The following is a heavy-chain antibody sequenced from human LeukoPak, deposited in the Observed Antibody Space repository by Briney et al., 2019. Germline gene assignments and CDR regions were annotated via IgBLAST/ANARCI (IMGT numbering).Heavy chain of an antibody. V-gene: IGHV4-61*02. CDR3: ARDLRDGYNSAPTY. J-gene: IGHJ4*02. D-gene: IGHD5-24*01. Sequence: SETLSLTCTVSSGSISSSNYYWSWIRQPAGKGLEWIGRISTIGSTNYNPSLNSRVTISIDTSKNQFSLKLSSVTAADTAVYYCARDLRDGYNSAPTYWGQGTLVTVSS. CDR2: ISTIGST. CDR1: SGSISSSNYY.